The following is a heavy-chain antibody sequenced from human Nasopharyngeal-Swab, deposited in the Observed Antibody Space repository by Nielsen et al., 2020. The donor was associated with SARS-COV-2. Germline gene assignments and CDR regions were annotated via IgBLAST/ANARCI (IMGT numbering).Heavy chain of an antibody. Sequence: GGSLRLSCAASGFTFSDYYMSWIRQAPGKGLEWVSYISSSSGNTIYYADSVKGRFTISRDNAKNSLYLQMNSLRAEDTAVYYCARDEYDFWSGYYNRGIDYWGQGTLVSVSS. J-gene: IGHJ4*02. CDR3: ARDEYDFWSGYYNRGIDY. V-gene: IGHV3-11*01. CDR2: ISSSSGNTI. CDR1: GFTFSDYY. D-gene: IGHD3-3*01.